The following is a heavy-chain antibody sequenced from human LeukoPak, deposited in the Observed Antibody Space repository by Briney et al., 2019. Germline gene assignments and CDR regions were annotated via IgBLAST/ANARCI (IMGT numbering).Heavy chain of an antibody. CDR2: ISGSGGST. V-gene: IGHV3-23*01. J-gene: IGHJ6*02. CDR1: GFTFSSYA. CDR3: ARDSAPEGMDV. Sequence: GGSLRLSCAASGFTFSSYAMSWVRQAPGKGLEWVSAISGSGGSTYYADSVKGRFTISRDNSKNSLYLQMNSLRVEDTAVYYCARDSAPEGMDVWGQGTTVTVSS.